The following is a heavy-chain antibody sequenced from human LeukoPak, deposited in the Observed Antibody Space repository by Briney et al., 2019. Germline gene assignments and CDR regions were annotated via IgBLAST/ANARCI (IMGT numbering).Heavy chain of an antibody. D-gene: IGHD5-24*01. CDR3: ARVGWLQLESWFDP. CDR2: IYYTGST. J-gene: IGHJ5*02. Sequence: PSETLSLTCTVSGGSVSRGTYYWSWIRQPPGKGLEWIGYIYYTGSTNYNPSLESRVTISVDTSKNQFSLKLSSVTAADTAVYYCARVGWLQLESWFDPWGQGTLVTVSS. CDR1: GGSVSRGTYY. V-gene: IGHV4-61*01.